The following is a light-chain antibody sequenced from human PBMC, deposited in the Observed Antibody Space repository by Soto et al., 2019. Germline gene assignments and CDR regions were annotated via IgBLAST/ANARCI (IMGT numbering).Light chain of an antibody. Sequence: QTVVTQEPSLTVSPGGTVTLTCGSSTGAVTSGHYPYWFQQKPGQAPRTLLYDPSNKHSWTPARFSGSLLGGKAALTLSGAQPEDEAEYYCLLSYSGAWVFGGGTKLTVL. J-gene: IGLJ3*02. CDR3: LLSYSGAWV. V-gene: IGLV7-46*01. CDR2: DPS. CDR1: TGAVTSGHY.